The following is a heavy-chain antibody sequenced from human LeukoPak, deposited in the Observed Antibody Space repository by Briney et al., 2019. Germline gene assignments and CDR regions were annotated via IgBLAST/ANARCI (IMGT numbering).Heavy chain of an antibody. CDR2: IYYSGST. J-gene: IGHJ4*02. D-gene: IGHD6-13*01. CDR3: ASHPGIAAAGSGFDY. Sequence: SETLSLTCTVSGGSISSYYWSWIRQPPGKGLEWIGYIYYSGSTNYNPSLKSRVTISVDTSKNQFSLKLSSVTAADTAVYYCASHPGIAAAGSGFDYWGQGTLVTVSS. V-gene: IGHV4-59*08. CDR1: GGSISSYY.